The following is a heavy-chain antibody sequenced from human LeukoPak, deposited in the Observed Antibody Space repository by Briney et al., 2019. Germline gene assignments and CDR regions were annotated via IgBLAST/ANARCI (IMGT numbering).Heavy chain of an antibody. CDR3: ASGSNFNYYYYMDV. J-gene: IGHJ6*03. CDR2: IYYSGTT. Sequence: SETLSLTCIVSGGTINSYYWSWIRQPPGKGLEWIGYIYYSGTTNYNPSLKSRVTISVDTSKNQFSLKLSSVTAADTAVYYCASGSNFNYYYYMDVWGKGTTVTVSS. V-gene: IGHV4-59*01. CDR1: GGTINSYY. D-gene: IGHD2-15*01.